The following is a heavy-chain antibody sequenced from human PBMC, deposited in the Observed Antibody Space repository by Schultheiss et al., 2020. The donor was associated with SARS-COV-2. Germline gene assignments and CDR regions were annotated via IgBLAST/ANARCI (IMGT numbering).Heavy chain of an antibody. CDR1: GFTFSSYS. D-gene: IGHD2-8*01. J-gene: IGHJ4*02. CDR3: ALIAHVLMVYAGYY. CDR2: ISSSSSYI. V-gene: IGHV3-21*04. Sequence: GGSLRLSCAASGFTFSSYSMNWVRQAPGKGLEWVSSISSSSSYIYYADSVKGRFTISRDNSKNTLYLQMNSLRAEDTAVYYCALIAHVLMVYAGYYWGQGTLVTVSS.